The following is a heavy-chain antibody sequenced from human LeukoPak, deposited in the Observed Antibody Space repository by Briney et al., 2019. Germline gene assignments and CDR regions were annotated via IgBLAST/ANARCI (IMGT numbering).Heavy chain of an antibody. Sequence: PGGTLRLSCAASGFTFSSSAMTWVRRALGKGLEGGSDTGVSGSYYADSVKGRFTISIDNSNNTLCLHMNRLRAEDTAVCFFARGYTYGTAWFGGMDVWGQGTTVTVSS. V-gene: IGHV3-23*01. D-gene: IGHD3-10*01. CDR1: GFTFSSSA. CDR2: TGVSGS. CDR3: ARGYTYGTAWFGGMDV. J-gene: IGHJ6*02.